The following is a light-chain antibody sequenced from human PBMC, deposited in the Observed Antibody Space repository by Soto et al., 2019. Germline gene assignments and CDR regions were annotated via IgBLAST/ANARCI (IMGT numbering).Light chain of an antibody. CDR2: KVS. V-gene: IGLV2-14*01. CDR1: SSDVGGYNY. CDR3: SSYTSTSTKV. J-gene: IGLJ1*01. Sequence: QSALTQPASVSGSPGQSITISCTGTSSDVGGYNYVSWYQQHPGKAPKLMIYKVSDRPSGVSNRFSGSKSGNTASLTISGVQAEDEADYYCSSYTSTSTKVFGTGTKLTVL.